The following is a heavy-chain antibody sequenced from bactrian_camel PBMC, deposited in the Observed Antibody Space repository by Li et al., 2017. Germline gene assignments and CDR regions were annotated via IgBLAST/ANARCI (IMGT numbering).Heavy chain of an antibody. CDR2: ISRDGSA. V-gene: IGHV3S55*01. D-gene: IGHD3*01. CDR1: GDTNSRRR. J-gene: IGHJ4*01. Sequence: HVQLVESGGGAVQAGGSLRLSCVASGDTNSRRRMAWFRQAPGKECELVSTISRDGSAYYTDAVKGRFTISRDNAKTTMYLQMSRLKPEDTAVYHCAEHGWVVDVRCDWTQGTQVTVS.